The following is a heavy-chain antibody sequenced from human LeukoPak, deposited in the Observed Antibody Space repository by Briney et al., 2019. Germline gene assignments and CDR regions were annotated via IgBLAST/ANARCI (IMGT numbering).Heavy chain of an antibody. CDR2: ISYDGSNK. Sequence: GGSLRLSCAASGFTFSSYGMPWVRQAPGKGLEWVAVISYDGSNKYYADSVKGRFTISRDNSKNTLYLQMNSLRAEDTAVYYCAKTGPYYYGMDVRGQGTTVTVSS. CDR3: AKTGPYYYGMDV. CDR1: GFTFSSYG. D-gene: IGHD2-8*02. V-gene: IGHV3-30*18. J-gene: IGHJ6*02.